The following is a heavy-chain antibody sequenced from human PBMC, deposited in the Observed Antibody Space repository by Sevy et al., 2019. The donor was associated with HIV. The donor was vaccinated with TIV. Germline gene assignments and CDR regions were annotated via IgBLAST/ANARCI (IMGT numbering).Heavy chain of an antibody. J-gene: IGHJ4*02. CDR2: VYYSGST. CDR3: ARSPPWGNTWLYYFDN. CDR1: GGSISSKNYY. D-gene: IGHD6-13*01. Sequence: SEILSLTCTVSGGSISSKNYYWCWLRQPPGKGLEWIGSVYYSGSTYYNPSLKSRVTISVETSKNQFSLTLSSVTAADTAVYYCARSPPWGNTWLYYFDNWGQGTLVTVSS. V-gene: IGHV4-39*01.